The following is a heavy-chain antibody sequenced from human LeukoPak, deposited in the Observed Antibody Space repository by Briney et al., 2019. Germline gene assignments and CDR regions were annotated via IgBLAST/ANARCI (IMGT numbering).Heavy chain of an antibody. V-gene: IGHV1-2*02. J-gene: IGHJ4*02. Sequence: ASVKVSCKASGYTFTGYYTHWVRQAPGQGLEWMGWINPNSGGTNYAQKFQGRVTMTRDTSISTAYMELSRLRSDDTAVYYCARDRRGAYGDYATSYWGQGTLVTVSS. CDR1: GYTFTGYY. D-gene: IGHD4-17*01. CDR3: ARDRRGAYGDYATSY. CDR2: INPNSGGT.